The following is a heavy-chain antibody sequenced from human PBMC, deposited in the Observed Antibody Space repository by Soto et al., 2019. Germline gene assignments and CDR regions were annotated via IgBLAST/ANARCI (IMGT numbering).Heavy chain of an antibody. CDR2: ITPNSGGT. D-gene: IGHD2-15*01. J-gene: IGHJ6*02. CDR3: GRGVDCSGGSCYYYYGIDV. Sequence: ASVKTSCKASGSTITGYYMHWVRHAPEQELEWMGWITPNSGGTNYAQKFQGWVTMTRDTSIITAYIALCRLSPDHTAVFSCGRGVDCSGGSCYYYYGIDVWGQGTTVTVSS. V-gene: IGHV1-2*04. CDR1: GSTITGYY.